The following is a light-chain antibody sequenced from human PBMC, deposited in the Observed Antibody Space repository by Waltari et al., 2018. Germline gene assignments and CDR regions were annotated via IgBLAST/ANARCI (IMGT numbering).Light chain of an antibody. CDR1: AWSKKY. CDR3: YSTEDAGHHRV. Sequence: SYDLTQTPSVSVSPGQTARNTCPGDAWSKKYAYCFQQKSGQAPILVIYQDTKRPSGIPERFSGSSSGTMATLTISGARVEDEADYYCYSTEDAGHHRVFGGGTKVTVL. V-gene: IGLV3-10*01. CDR2: QDT. J-gene: IGLJ2*01.